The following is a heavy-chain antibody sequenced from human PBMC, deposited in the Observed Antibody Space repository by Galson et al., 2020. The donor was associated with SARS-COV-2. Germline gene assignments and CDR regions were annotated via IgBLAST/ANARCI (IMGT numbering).Heavy chain of an antibody. Sequence: SVKVSCKASGFTFTSSAMQWVRQARGQRLEWIGWIVVGSGNTNYAQKFQERVTITRDMSTSTAYMELSSLRSEDTAVYYCAAGGNSGSNGDDFYYYMDVWGKGTTVTISS. D-gene: IGHD1-26*01. CDR3: AAGGNSGSNGDDFYYYMDV. CDR2: IVVGSGNT. J-gene: IGHJ6*03. CDR1: GFTFTSSA. V-gene: IGHV1-58*02.